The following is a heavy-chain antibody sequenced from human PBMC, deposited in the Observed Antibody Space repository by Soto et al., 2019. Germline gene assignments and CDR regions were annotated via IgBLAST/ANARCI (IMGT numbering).Heavy chain of an antibody. CDR3: ATSQRGYNWNYFDH. V-gene: IGHV4-39*01. D-gene: IGHD1-1*01. J-gene: IGHJ4*02. CDR2: VFHTGFT. CDR1: GGSVSGSYYY. Sequence: SETLSLTCAVSGGSVSGSYYYWAWLRQSPGKGPEWIGSVFHTGFTSYNPSLESRVSVSVDTSKSQFSLKLSAVTASDTAVYYCATSQRGYNWNYFDHWGQGALVTVSS.